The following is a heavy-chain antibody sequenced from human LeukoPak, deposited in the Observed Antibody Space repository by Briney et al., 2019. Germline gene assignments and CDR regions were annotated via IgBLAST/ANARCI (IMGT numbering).Heavy chain of an antibody. Sequence: SGGSLRLSCAASGFTFSDYYMSWIRQAPGKGLEWVSYISSSGSTIYYADSMKGRFTISRDNAKNSLYLQMNSLRAEDTAVYYCAKDRNGDHYYYYGMDVWGQGTTVTVSS. J-gene: IGHJ6*02. D-gene: IGHD4-17*01. V-gene: IGHV3-11*04. CDR3: AKDRNGDHYYYYGMDV. CDR1: GFTFSDYY. CDR2: ISSSGSTI.